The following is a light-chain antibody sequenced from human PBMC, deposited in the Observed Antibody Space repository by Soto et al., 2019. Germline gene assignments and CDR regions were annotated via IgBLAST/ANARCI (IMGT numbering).Light chain of an antibody. CDR3: QAGDSKAVV. V-gene: IGLV3-1*01. Sequence: SYELTQPPSVSVSPGQTATITCSGDKLGDKYASWYQQKPGQSPVLVIYQNIKRPSGIPERFSGSNSGNTATLTISGTQATDEADYYCQAGDSKAVVFGGGTTLTVL. J-gene: IGLJ2*01. CDR1: KLGDKY. CDR2: QNI.